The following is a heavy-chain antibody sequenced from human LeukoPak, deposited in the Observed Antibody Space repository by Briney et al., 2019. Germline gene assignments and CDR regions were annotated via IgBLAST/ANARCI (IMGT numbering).Heavy chain of an antibody. D-gene: IGHD3-16*01. CDR3: ARFEMGADYYYMDV. CDR1: GFTFSSYA. J-gene: IGHJ6*03. Sequence: GGSLRLSCAASGFTFSSYAMHWVRQAPGKGLEWVAVISYDGSNKYYADSVKGRFTISRDNSKNTLYLQMNSLRAEDTAVYYCARFEMGADYYYMDVWGKGTTVTVSS. CDR2: ISYDGSNK. V-gene: IGHV3-30*04.